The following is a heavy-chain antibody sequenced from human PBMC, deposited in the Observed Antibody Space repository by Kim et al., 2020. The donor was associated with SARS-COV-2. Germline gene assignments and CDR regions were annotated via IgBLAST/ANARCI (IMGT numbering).Heavy chain of an antibody. CDR2: IYYSGST. J-gene: IGHJ4*02. Sequence: SETLSLTCTVSGGSISSSSYYWGWIRQPPGKGLEWIGSIYYSGSTYYNPSLKSRVTISVDTSKNQFSLKLSSVTAADTAVYYCARHRISCCYQPGGFDYWGQGTLVTVSS. CDR3: ARHRISCCYQPGGFDY. V-gene: IGHV4-39*01. CDR1: GGSISSSSYY. D-gene: IGHD2-2*01.